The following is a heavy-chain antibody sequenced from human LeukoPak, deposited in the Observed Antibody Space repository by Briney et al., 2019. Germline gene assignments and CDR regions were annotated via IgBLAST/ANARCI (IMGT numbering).Heavy chain of an antibody. V-gene: IGHV3-7*01. CDR1: GFTFSSYW. CDR2: INKDGGEK. D-gene: IGHD3-16*01. CDR3: AKDPTNWGNYGYFDY. J-gene: IGHJ4*02. Sequence: GGSLRLSCAASGFTFSSYWMSWVRQAPGKGLEWVANINKDGGEKYYVDSVKGRFTISRDNAKNSLYLQMNSLRPEDTAVYYCAKDPTNWGNYGYFDYWGQGTLVTVSS.